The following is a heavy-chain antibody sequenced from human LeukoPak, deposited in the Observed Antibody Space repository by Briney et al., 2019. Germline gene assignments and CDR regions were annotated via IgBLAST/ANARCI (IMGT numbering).Heavy chain of an antibody. CDR2: VSYDGSNK. Sequence: PGGSLRLSGAASGFTFSSYAMHWVRQAPGKGLEWVAVVSYDGSNKYYADSVKGRFTISRDNSKNTLYLQMNSLRAEDTAVYYCARGDYGDYWWGQGTLVTVSS. D-gene: IGHD4-17*01. CDR3: ARGDYGDYW. J-gene: IGHJ4*02. V-gene: IGHV3-30*04. CDR1: GFTFSSYA.